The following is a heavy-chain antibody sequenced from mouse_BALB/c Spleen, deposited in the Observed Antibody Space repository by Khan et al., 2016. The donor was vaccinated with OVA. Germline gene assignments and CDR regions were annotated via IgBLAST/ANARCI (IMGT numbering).Heavy chain of an antibody. J-gene: IGHJ2*01. CDR1: GYTFTSYW. D-gene: IGHD1-1*01. CDR2: TNPTNGRT. CDR3: ARIKKIVATYFDY. Sequence: QVQLQQSGAELVKAGASVKMSCKASGYTFTSYWMHWVKQRLGQGLEWFAETNPTNGRTYYNEKFTSKAILTVDKSSSTAYMLLSGPTFEDSAVYYCARIKKIVATYFDYWCQGTTLTVSS. V-gene: IGHV1S81*02.